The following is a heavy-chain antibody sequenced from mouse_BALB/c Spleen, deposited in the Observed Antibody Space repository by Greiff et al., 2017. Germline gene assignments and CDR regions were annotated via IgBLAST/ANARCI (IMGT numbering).Heavy chain of an antibody. Sequence: EVQRVESGGGLVQPGGSLKLSCAASGFTFSSYGMSWVRQTPDKRLELVATINSNGGSTYYPDSVKGRFTISRDNAKNTLYLQMSSLKSEDTAMYYCAREPLYYAMDYWGQGTSVTVSA. J-gene: IGHJ4*01. CDR1: GFTFSSYG. CDR2: INSNGGST. V-gene: IGHV5-6-3*01. CDR3: AREPLYYAMDY.